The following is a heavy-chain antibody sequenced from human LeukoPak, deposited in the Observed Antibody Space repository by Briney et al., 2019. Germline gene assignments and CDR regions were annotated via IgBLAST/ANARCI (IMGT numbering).Heavy chain of an antibody. CDR2: VFYDGSNK. CDR1: GFTFTSYA. D-gene: IGHD6-19*01. V-gene: IGHV3-30*04. CDR3: AKQFLDAN. Sequence: PGGSLRLSCAASGFTFTSYALHWVRQAPGKGLEWVAVVFYDGSNKYYADSVKGRFTVSRDNAMNTLYLQMNSLRAEDTAVYYCAKQFLDANWGQGTRVTVSS. J-gene: IGHJ4*02.